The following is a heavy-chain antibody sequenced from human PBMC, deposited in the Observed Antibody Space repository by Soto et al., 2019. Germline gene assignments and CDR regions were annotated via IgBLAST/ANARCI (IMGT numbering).Heavy chain of an antibody. CDR1: GDSISSPHYY. CDR2: IYYTGNN. D-gene: IGHD3-22*01. Sequence: QVQLQESGPGLVKPSQTLSLSCTVSGDSISSPHYYWTWVRKPPGQGLEWVGYIYYTGNNFYNPAQQSSIAISVDPSTNQFSLNLASVTAADTAVYYCAREPKQNYDTSTWNGGFESWGPGTLVTVSS. J-gene: IGHJ4*02. V-gene: IGHV4-30-4*01. CDR3: AREPKQNYDTSTWNGGFES.